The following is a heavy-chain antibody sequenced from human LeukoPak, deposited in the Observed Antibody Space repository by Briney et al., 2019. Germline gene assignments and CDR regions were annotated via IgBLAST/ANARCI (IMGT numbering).Heavy chain of an antibody. D-gene: IGHD2-2*01. CDR1: GFTFSTYA. Sequence: GGSLRLSCAATGFTFSTYAMSWVRQAPGKGLEWVSLISGSGITTYYADSVQGRFTISRDTSKNTLYLQMNSLRAEDTAVYYCAKTGYCSSSGCYVAPYVEWGQGTRVTVSS. CDR3: AKTGYCSSSGCYVAPYVE. CDR2: ISGSGITT. J-gene: IGHJ1*01. V-gene: IGHV3-23*01.